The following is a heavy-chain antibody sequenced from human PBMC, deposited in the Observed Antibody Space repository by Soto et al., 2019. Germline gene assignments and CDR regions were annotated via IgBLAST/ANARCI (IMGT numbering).Heavy chain of an antibody. CDR3: AHCTLHDYGDYDPGTSHVFDS. CDR2: IYGDNDK. J-gene: IGHJ4*02. D-gene: IGHD4-17*01. CDR1: GFSLSNSGVV. V-gene: IGHV2-5*02. Sequence: QITLKESGPSPVKPTQTLTVTCTFSGFSLSNSGVVVAWIRQPPGKALEWLALIYGDNDKRYSPSLKTRLTITKDNSKNQVVLTMTNMDPVDTATYYCAHCTLHDYGDYDPGTSHVFDSCGQGTLVTVSS.